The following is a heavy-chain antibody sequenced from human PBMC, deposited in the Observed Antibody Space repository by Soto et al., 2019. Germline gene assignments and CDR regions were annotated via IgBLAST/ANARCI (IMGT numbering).Heavy chain of an antibody. CDR3: ARVCVTQALFDY. J-gene: IGHJ4*02. Sequence: ASVKVSCKASGYTFTSYDINWVRQATGQGLEWMGWMNPNSGNTGYAQKFQGRVTMTRNTSISTAYMELSSLRSEDTAVYYCARVCVTQALFDYWGQGTLVTVSS. V-gene: IGHV1-8*01. CDR2: MNPNSGNT. D-gene: IGHD2-21*01. CDR1: GYTFTSYD.